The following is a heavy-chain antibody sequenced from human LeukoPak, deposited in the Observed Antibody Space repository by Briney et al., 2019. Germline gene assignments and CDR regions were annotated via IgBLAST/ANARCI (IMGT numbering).Heavy chain of an antibody. D-gene: IGHD6-19*01. J-gene: IGHJ4*02. CDR2: ISSSGSTI. Sequence: GGSLRLSCAASGFTFSDCYMSWIRQAPGKGLEWVSYISSSGSTIYYADSVKGRFTISRDNAKNSLYLQMNSLRAEDTAVYYCASNLRGGWSRFDYWGQGTLVTVSS. CDR3: ASNLRGGWSRFDY. V-gene: IGHV3-11*01. CDR1: GFTFSDCY.